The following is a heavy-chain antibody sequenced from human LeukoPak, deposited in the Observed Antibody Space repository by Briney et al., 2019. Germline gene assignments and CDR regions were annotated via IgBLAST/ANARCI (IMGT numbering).Heavy chain of an antibody. CDR1: GGSISSSSYY. D-gene: IGHD2-2*01. CDR2: IYYSGST. CDR3: ARERFAAAIQGIFDY. V-gene: IGHV4-39*07. J-gene: IGHJ4*02. Sequence: SETLSLTCTVSGGSISSSSYYWGWIRQPPGKGLEWIGSIYYSGSTYYNPSLKSRVTISVDTSKNQFSLKLSSVTAADTAVYYCARERFAAAIQGIFDYRGQGTLVTVSS.